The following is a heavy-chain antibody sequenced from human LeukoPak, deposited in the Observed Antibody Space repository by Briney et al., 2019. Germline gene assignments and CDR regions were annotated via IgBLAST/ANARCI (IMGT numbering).Heavy chain of an antibody. Sequence: GGSLRLSCAASGFTFSSYAMHWVRQAPGKGLEWVAVISYDGSNKYYADSVKGRFTISRDNSKNTLYLQMNSLRAEDTAVYYCARGIAAYCGGDCSETHDYWGQGTLVTVSS. J-gene: IGHJ4*02. CDR1: GFTFSSYA. D-gene: IGHD2-21*02. CDR3: ARGIAAYCGGDCSETHDY. CDR2: ISYDGSNK. V-gene: IGHV3-30*04.